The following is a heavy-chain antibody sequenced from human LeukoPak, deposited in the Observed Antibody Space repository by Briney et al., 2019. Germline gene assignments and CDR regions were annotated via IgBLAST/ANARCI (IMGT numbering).Heavy chain of an antibody. CDR3: ARDRYYAFDI. D-gene: IGHD3-9*01. J-gene: IGHJ3*02. Sequence: GGSLRLSCAASGFTFSGYSMSWVRQAPGKGLEWLSYISSSSSGIYYADSVKGRFTISRDNAKSTLYLQMDSLRDDDTAVYYCARDRYYAFDIWGQGTMVTASS. CDR2: ISSSSSGI. CDR1: GFTFSGYS. V-gene: IGHV3-48*02.